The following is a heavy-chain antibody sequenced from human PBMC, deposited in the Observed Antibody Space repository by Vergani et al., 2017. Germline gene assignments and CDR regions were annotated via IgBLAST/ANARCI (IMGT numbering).Heavy chain of an antibody. CDR3: ARGLGKWERYDYYYYMDV. CDR1: GFTFSSYS. J-gene: IGHJ6*03. Sequence: EVQLVESGGGLVKPGGSLRLSCAASGFTFSSYSMNWVRQAPGKGLEWVSSISSSSSYIYYADSVKGRFTISRDNAKNSLYLQMNSLRAEDTAVYYCARGLGKWERYDYYYYMDVWGKGTTVTVSS. D-gene: IGHD1-26*01. CDR2: ISSSSSYI. V-gene: IGHV3-21*01.